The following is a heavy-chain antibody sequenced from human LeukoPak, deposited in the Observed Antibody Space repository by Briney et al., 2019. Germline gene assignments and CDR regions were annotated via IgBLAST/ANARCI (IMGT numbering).Heavy chain of an antibody. D-gene: IGHD6-25*01. Sequence: SETLSLTCTASGGSISSSDYFWSWVRQPAGKGLEWIGRINSRGSTNYNPSLKSRVTLSVDTSKNQFSLKLTSVTVTDTAVYYCARYRLGWFDPWGQGTLVTVSS. J-gene: IGHJ5*02. CDR3: ARYRLGWFDP. CDR2: INSRGST. V-gene: IGHV4-61*02. CDR1: GGSISSSDYF.